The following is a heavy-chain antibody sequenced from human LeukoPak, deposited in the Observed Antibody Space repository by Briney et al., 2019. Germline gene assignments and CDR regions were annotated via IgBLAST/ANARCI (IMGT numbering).Heavy chain of an antibody. CDR1: GYTFTSSY. CDR3: ARGDYDNRGPRFDT. J-gene: IGHJ5*02. D-gene: IGHD3-22*01. V-gene: IGHV1-46*01. CDR2: TIPSDGIT. Sequence: RASVKVFCKASGYTFTSSYMHWVLHASGQGLEWMRITIPSDGITTYAQNCQGRVTMTRDTSKSTGYIELRSLSSEDAAVYYCARGDYDNRGPRFDTWGKETLVTVSS.